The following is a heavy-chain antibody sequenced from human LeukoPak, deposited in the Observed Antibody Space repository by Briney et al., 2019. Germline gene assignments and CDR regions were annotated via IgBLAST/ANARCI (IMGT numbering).Heavy chain of an antibody. CDR1: GFTFSSYG. CDR3: AKDAQQLEPLYYFDY. Sequence: GGSLRLPCAASGFTFSSYGMHWVRQAPGKGLEWVAVISYDGSNKYYADSVKGRFTISRDNSKNTLYLQMNSLRAEDTAVYYCAKDAQQLEPLYYFDYWGQGTLVTVSS. J-gene: IGHJ4*02. D-gene: IGHD6-13*01. V-gene: IGHV3-30*18. CDR2: ISYDGSNK.